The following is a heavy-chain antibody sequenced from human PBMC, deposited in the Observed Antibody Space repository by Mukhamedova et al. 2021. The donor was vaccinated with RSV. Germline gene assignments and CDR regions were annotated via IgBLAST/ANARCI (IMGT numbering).Heavy chain of an antibody. CDR3: ANSVSPVYSSGRDYLDM. CDR1: A. Sequence: AMNWVRQAPGKGLEWVSGISWDSRSLGYADSVRGRFTVSRDNAKNSLFLQMDSLRPEDTALYFCANSVSPVYSSGRDYLDMWGQG. V-gene: IGHV3-9*01. CDR2: ISWDSRSL. J-gene: IGHJ3*02. D-gene: IGHD3-22*01.